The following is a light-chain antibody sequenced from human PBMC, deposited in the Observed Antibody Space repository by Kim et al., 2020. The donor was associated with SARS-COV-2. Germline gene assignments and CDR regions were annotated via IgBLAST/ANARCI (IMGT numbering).Light chain of an antibody. CDR3: QVWDSSSDHPGYV. CDR1: NIGSKR. J-gene: IGLJ1*01. CDR2: DDS. Sequence: GKTARINCGGNNIGSKRVHWYQQKPGQAPVLVVYDDSDRPSGIPERFSGSNSGNTATLTISRVEAGDEADYYCQVWDSSSDHPGYVFGTGTKVTVL. V-gene: IGLV3-21*03.